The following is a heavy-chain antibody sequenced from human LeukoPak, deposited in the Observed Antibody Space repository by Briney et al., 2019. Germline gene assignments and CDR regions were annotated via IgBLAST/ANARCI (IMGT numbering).Heavy chain of an antibody. CDR3: ARVEGIVGATGY. J-gene: IGHJ4*02. D-gene: IGHD1-26*01. CDR2: IRYDGSNK. CDR1: GFTFSSYG. Sequence: GGSLRLSCAASGFTFSSYGMHWVRQAPGKGLEWVAFIRYDGSNKYYADSVKGRFTISRDNSKNTLYLQMNSLRAEDTAVYYCARVEGIVGATGYWGQGTLVTVSS. V-gene: IGHV3-30*02.